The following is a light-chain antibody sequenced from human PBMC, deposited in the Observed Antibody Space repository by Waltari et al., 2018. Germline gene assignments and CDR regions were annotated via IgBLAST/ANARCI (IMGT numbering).Light chain of an antibody. V-gene: IGLV4-69*01. J-gene: IGLJ3*02. CDR2: VNSDGSH. Sequence: QLVLTHSPSASASLGASVTLTCTLSSGHSTNVIAWPHKRPEKGPRFVMKVNSDGSHSKGDEIPDRFSGSSSGAERYLTISSLQSEDEADYYCQTGGHGTWVFGGGTKLTVL. CDR1: SGHSTNV. CDR3: QTGGHGTWV.